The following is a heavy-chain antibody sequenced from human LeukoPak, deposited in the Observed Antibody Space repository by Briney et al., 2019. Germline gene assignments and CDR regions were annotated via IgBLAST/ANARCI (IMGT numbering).Heavy chain of an antibody. CDR1: GFTVSGNY. J-gene: IGHJ3*01. Sequence: GGSLRVSCAASGFTVSGNYMSWVRQAPGKGMECVANIKQDGTEKYYVDSVKGRFTISSDNAKNSLYLQMNSLRAEDTAAYYCARDRYDILTGYNDAFDVWGQGTKVIVSS. CDR2: IKQDGTEK. V-gene: IGHV3-7*01. CDR3: ARDRYDILTGYNDAFDV. D-gene: IGHD3-9*01.